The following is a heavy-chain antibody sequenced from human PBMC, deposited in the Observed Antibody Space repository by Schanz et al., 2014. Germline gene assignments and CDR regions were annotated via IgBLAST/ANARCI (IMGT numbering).Heavy chain of an antibody. CDR1: GFTFSSYS. Sequence: EVQLVESGGGLVQPGGSLRLSCTASGFTFSSYSMNWVRQAPGKGLEWVSAISGSGGSTYYADSVKGRFTISRDNSKNTLYLQMKSLRAEDTAVYYCARVKYCTITRCYRTETEGIYYMDVWGKGTTVNVSS. D-gene: IGHD2-2*01. V-gene: IGHV3-23*04. J-gene: IGHJ6*03. CDR3: ARVKYCTITRCYRTETEGIYYMDV. CDR2: ISGSGGST.